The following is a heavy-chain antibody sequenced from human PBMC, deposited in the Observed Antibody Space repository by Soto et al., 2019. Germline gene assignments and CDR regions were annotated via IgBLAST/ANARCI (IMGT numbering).Heavy chain of an antibody. V-gene: IGHV3-23*01. Sequence: EVQLLESGGGLVQPGGSLRLSCAASGFTFSSYVMSWVRQAPGKGLEWVSGISGSGDNTYYADSVKGRFTISRDNSKNTLFLQMNSLRAEDTDLYFCAKEMGDYYDSSGSWFDPWGQGTLVTVSS. CDR3: AKEMGDYYDSSGSWFDP. CDR2: ISGSGDNT. CDR1: GFTFSSYV. J-gene: IGHJ5*02. D-gene: IGHD3-22*01.